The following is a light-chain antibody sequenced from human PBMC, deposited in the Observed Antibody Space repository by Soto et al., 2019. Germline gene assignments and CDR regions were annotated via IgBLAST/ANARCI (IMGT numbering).Light chain of an antibody. CDR1: QSVSGN. CDR3: QQYNNWPPA. CDR2: GAT. J-gene: IGKJ1*01. V-gene: IGKV3-15*01. Sequence: EIVMQQSPATLSVSPGERATLSCRASQSVSGNLAWYQQKPGQAPRLLIYGATTRATGIPARFSGSGSGTEFTLTISSLQSEDFAVYYCQQYNNWPPAFGQGTKVEIK.